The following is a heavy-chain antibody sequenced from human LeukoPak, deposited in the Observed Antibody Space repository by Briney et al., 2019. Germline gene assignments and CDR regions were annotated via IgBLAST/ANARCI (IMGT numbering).Heavy chain of an antibody. CDR2: IIPIFGTA. J-gene: IGHJ4*02. D-gene: IGHD2-15*01. Sequence: GASVKVSCKASGGTFSSYDISWVRPAPGQGLERMGGIIPIFGTANYAQKFQGRVTITADESTSTAYMELSSLRSEDTAVYYCARADCSGGICYSQNDYWGQGTLVTVSS. V-gene: IGHV1-69*13. CDR1: GGTFSSYD. CDR3: ARADCSGGICYSQNDY.